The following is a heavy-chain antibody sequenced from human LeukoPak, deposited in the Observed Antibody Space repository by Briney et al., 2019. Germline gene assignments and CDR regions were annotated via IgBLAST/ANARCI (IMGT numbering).Heavy chain of an antibody. CDR1: GFIFSSYA. Sequence: GGSVRLCCAASGFIFSSYAMHWVRQAPGKGLEWVSGISWNSGNKGYADSVKGRFIISRDNAKNSLYLQMNSLRAEDTAFYYCAKADSSGYPPTYWGQGTLVTVSS. CDR3: AKADSSGYPPTY. D-gene: IGHD3-10*01. CDR2: ISWNSGNK. V-gene: IGHV3-9*01. J-gene: IGHJ4*02.